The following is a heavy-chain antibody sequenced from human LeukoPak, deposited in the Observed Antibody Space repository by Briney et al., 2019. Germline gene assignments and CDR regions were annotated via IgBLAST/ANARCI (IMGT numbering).Heavy chain of an antibody. CDR2: INHSGST. CDR1: GGSFSGYY. J-gene: IGHJ6*03. D-gene: IGHD1-1*01. V-gene: IGHV4-34*01. CDR3: ARGDNWNDGADYYYYYMDV. Sequence: PSETLSLTCAVYGGSFSGYYWSWIRQPPGKGLEWIGEINHSGSTNYNPSLKSRVTISVDTSKNQFSLKLSSVTAADTAVYYCARGDNWNDGADYYYYYMDVWGKGTTVTVSS.